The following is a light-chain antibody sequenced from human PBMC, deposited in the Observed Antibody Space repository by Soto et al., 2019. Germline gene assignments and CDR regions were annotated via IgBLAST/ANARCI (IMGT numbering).Light chain of an antibody. J-gene: IGKJ5*01. Sequence: IVMTQSPHSLTVSLGARATINCKSSQSVFYSSNNKNYLAWYQQKPGQSPKLLIYWASTRESGVPDRFSGSGSGTDFTLTISSLQAGDVAVYYCQQYYSTPRTFGQGTRLEIK. CDR2: WAS. CDR1: QSVFYSSNNKNY. V-gene: IGKV4-1*01. CDR3: QQYYSTPRT.